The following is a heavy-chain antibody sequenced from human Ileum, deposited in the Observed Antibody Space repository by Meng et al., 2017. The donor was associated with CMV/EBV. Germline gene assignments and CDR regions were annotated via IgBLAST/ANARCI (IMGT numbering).Heavy chain of an antibody. CDR1: GFSFGGYA. CDR3: ARLPVHAAAGTDFDY. V-gene: IGHV3-30*04. D-gene: IGHD6-13*01. Sequence: GESLKISCGVSGFSFGGYAMSWVRQVPGKGLEWVAVISYDGSNKYYADSVKGRFTISRDNSKNTLYLQMNSLRAEDTAVYYCARLPVHAAAGTDFDYWGQGTLVTVSS. CDR2: ISYDGSNK. J-gene: IGHJ4*02.